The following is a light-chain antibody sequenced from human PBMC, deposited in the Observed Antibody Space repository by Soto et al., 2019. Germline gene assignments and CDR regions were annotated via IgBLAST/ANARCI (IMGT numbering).Light chain of an antibody. CDR1: QSVSSN. Sequence: EIVMTQSPATLSVSPGERATLSCRASQSVSSNLAWYQQKPGQAPRLLIYGASTRATGIPARFRGSGSGTEFTLTISSRQSEDFAVYYCQQDNNWPRTFGQGTKVEIK. CDR3: QQDNNWPRT. V-gene: IGKV3-15*01. CDR2: GAS. J-gene: IGKJ1*01.